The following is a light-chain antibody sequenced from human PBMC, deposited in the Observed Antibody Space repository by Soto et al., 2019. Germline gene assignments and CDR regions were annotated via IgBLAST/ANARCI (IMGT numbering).Light chain of an antibody. CDR2: DVS. CDR1: SSDVGGYNY. Sequence: QSVLTQPRSVSGSPGQSVTISCTGTSSDVGGYNYVSWYQQHPGKAPKVMIYDVSKRPSGGPDPFSGYKSGNTASLTISGLQDEDEADYYCCSYVGTNTAYVFGPGTKVTVL. CDR3: CSYVGTNTAYV. J-gene: IGLJ1*01. V-gene: IGLV2-11*01.